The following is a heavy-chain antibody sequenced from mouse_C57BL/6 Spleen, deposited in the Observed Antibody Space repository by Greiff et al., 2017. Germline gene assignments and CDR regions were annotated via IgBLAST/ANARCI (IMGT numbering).Heavy chain of an antibody. CDR1: GYTFTSYW. Sequence: VQLQQPGAELVKPGASVKLSCKASGYTFTSYWMQWVKQRPGQGLEWIGEIDPSDSYTNYNQKFKGKPTLTVDTSSSTAYMQLSSLTSEDSAVYYCARKDYGSRWYFDVWGTGTTVTVSS. CDR3: ARKDYGSRWYFDV. V-gene: IGHV1-50*01. J-gene: IGHJ1*03. D-gene: IGHD1-1*01. CDR2: IDPSDSYT.